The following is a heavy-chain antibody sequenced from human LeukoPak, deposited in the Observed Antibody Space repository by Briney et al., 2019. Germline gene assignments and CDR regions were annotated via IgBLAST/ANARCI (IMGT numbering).Heavy chain of an antibody. Sequence: PGGSLRLSCAASGFTRRRNYMRLVRQAPGKGLEWVSVIYSGGSTYYADSVKGRFTISRHNSKNTLYLPMNSLRAEDTAVYYCARDSYDSIGWEALVIWGQGTMVTVSS. J-gene: IGHJ3*02. CDR2: IYSGGST. V-gene: IGHV3-53*01. D-gene: IGHD3-22*01. CDR3: ARDSYDSIGWEALVI. CDR1: GFTRRRNY.